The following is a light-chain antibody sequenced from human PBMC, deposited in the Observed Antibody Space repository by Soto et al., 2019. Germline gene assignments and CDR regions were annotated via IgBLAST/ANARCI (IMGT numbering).Light chain of an antibody. CDR3: QQSYSNPRT. J-gene: IGKJ1*01. Sequence: DIQMTQSPSSLSASVGDRVTITCRASQSVSRYLYWYQQKPGKAPNLLISAVSNLESGVPSRFSGIVSGTDFTLTSSSLQPEDFATYNCQQSYSNPRTFGQGTKVEIK. V-gene: IGKV1-39*01. CDR1: QSVSRY. CDR2: AVS.